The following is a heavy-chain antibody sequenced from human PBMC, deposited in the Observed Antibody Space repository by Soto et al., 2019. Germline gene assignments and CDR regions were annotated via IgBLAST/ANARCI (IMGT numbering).Heavy chain of an antibody. CDR2: IIPIFGPA. Sequence: QVQLVQSGAEVQKPGSSVKVSCKASGGTFSSYAISWVRQAPGQGLEWMGGIIPIFGPANYAQKFQGRVTITADESTSTAYMELSSLRSEDAAVYYCAGVFSSGWYGSFDAFDIWGPGRMVTGSS. V-gene: IGHV1-69*01. J-gene: IGHJ3*02. D-gene: IGHD6-19*01. CDR1: GGTFSSYA. CDR3: AGVFSSGWYGSFDAFDI.